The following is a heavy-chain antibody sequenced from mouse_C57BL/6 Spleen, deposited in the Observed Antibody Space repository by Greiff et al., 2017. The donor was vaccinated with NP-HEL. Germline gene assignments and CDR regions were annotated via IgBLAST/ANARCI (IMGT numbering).Heavy chain of an antibody. D-gene: IGHD1-2*01. CDR2: IYPGSGST. V-gene: IGHV1-55*01. CDR1: GYTFTSYW. CDR3: ATAHGDYAMDY. Sequence: QVQLQQPGAELVKPGASVKMSCKASGYTFTSYWITWVKQRPGQGLEWIGDIYPGSGSTNYNEKFKSKATLTVDTSSSTALLQHSSLTSEDAAVYYCATAHGDYAMDYWGQGTSVTVSS. J-gene: IGHJ4*01.